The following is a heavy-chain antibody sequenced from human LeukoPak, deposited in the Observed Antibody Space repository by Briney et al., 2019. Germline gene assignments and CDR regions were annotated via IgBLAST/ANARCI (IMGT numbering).Heavy chain of an antibody. CDR1: GFTFDDYG. J-gene: IGHJ4*02. CDR2: INWNGGST. Sequence: PGGSLRLSCAASGFTFDDYGMSWVRQAPGKGLEWVSGINWNGGSTGYADSVKGRFTISRDNAKNSLYLQMNSLRAEDTALYYCARVVIRLAAAATDYCGQGTLVTVSS. CDR3: ARVVIRLAAAATDY. D-gene: IGHD6-25*01. V-gene: IGHV3-20*04.